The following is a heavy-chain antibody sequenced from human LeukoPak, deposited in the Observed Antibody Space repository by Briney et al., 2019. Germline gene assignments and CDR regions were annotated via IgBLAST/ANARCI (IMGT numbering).Heavy chain of an antibody. CDR1: GFTFSSYG. CDR3: AKGLSGWYGHYFDY. D-gene: IGHD6-19*01. V-gene: IGHV3-23*01. J-gene: IGHJ4*02. CDR2: ISGSGGST. Sequence: PGGSLRLSCAASGFTFSSYGMSWVRQAPGKGLEWVSAISGSGGSTYYADSVKGRFTISRDNSKNTLYLQMNSLRAEDTAVYYCAKGLSGWYGHYFDYWGQGTLVTVSS.